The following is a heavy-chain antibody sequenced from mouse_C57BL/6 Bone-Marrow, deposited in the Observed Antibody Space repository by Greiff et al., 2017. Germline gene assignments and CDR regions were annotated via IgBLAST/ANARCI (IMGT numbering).Heavy chain of an antibody. J-gene: IGHJ4*01. V-gene: IGHV5-15*04. CDR1: GFTFSDYG. CDR3: ARRVNEDYAMDY. D-gene: IGHD2-2*01. CDR2: ISNLAYSI. Sequence: EVKVEESGGGLVQPGGSLKLSCAASGFTFSDYGMAWVRQAPRKGPEWVAFISNLAYSIYYADTVTGRFTISRENAKNTLYLEMSSLRSEDTAMYYCARRVNEDYAMDYWGQGTSVTVSS.